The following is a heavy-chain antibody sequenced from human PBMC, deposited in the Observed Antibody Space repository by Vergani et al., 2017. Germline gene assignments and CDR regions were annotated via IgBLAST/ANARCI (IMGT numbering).Heavy chain of an antibody. J-gene: IGHJ4*02. CDR3: ARAQGGTSSRYYFDY. V-gene: IGHV4-61*02. Sequence: QVQLQESGPGLVKPSQTLSLTCTVSGGSISSGSYYWSWIRQPAGKGLEWIGRIYTSGSTNYNPSLKSRVTISVDTSKNQFSLKLSSVTAADTAVYYCARAQGGTSSRYYFDYWGQGTLVTVSS. CDR1: GGSISSGSYY. D-gene: IGHD1-1*01. CDR2: IYTSGST.